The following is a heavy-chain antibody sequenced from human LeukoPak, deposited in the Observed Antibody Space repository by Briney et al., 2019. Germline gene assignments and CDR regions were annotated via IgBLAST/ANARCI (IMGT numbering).Heavy chain of an antibody. CDR3: ARGGYWVLGYYYGMDV. V-gene: IGHV4-34*01. Sequence: PSETLSLTCAVYGGSFSGYYWSWIRQPPGKGLGWIGEINHSGSTNYNPSLKSRVTISVDTSKNQFSLKLSSVTAADTAVYYCARGGYWVLGYYYGMDVWGQGTTVTVSS. CDR1: GGSFSGYY. D-gene: IGHD3-16*01. CDR2: INHSGST. J-gene: IGHJ6*02.